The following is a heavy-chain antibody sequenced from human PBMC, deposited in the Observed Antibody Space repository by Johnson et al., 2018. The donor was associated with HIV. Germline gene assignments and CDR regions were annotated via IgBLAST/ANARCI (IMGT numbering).Heavy chain of an antibody. CDR3: ATGGMATIEGDAFDI. V-gene: IGHV3-11*04. D-gene: IGHD5-24*01. Sequence: VQVVESGGGLVKPGGSLRLSCAASGFTFSDYYMSWIRQGTGKGLEWVSYISSSGNTIYYADSVKGRFTISRDNAKNTLYLHMNSLRAEDTAGYYCATGGMATIEGDAFDIWGQGTMVTVSS. J-gene: IGHJ3*02. CDR1: GFTFSDYY. CDR2: ISSSGNTI.